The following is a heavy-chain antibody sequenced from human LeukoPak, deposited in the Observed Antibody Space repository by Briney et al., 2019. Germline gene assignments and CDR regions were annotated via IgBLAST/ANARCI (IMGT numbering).Heavy chain of an antibody. CDR3: ARRRRWYYYYMDV. J-gene: IGHJ6*03. CDR2: INHSGST. Sequence: PGGSLRLSCAASGFTFSSYAMSWVRQPPGKGLEWIGEINHSGSTNYNPSLKSRVTISVDTSKNQFSLKLSSVTAADTAVYYCARRRRWYYYYMDVWGKGTTVTVSS. D-gene: IGHD4-23*01. V-gene: IGHV4-34*01. CDR1: GFTFSSYA.